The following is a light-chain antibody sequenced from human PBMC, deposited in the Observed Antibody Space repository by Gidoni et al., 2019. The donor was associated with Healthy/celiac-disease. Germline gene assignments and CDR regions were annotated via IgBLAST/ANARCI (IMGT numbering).Light chain of an antibody. CDR3: QQYYSTPQT. V-gene: IGKV4-1*01. CDR1: QSVLYSSNNKNY. Sequence: DIVMPQSPDSLAMSLGERAPINCKSSQSVLYSSNNKNYLAWYQQKPGQPPKLLIYWASTRESGVPDRFSGSGSGTDFTLTISSLQAEDVAVYYCQQYYSTPQTFGQGTKVEIK. J-gene: IGKJ1*01. CDR2: WAS.